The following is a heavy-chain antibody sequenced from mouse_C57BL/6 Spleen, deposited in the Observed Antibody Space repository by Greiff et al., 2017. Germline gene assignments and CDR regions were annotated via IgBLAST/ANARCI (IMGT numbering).Heavy chain of an antibody. CDR1: GYAFSSYW. CDR3: ARCDTPGYFDV. CDR2: IYPGDGDT. V-gene: IGHV1-80*01. J-gene: IGHJ1*03. Sequence: VQLQQSGAELVKPGASVKISCKASGYAFSSYWMNWVKQRPGKGLEWIGQIYPGDGDTNYNGKFKGKATLTADKSSSTAYMQLSCLTSEDSAVYFCARCDTPGYFDVWGTGTTVTVSS. D-gene: IGHD5-1-1*01.